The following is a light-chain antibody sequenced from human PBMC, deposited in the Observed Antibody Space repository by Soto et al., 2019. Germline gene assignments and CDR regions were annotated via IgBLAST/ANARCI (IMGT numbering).Light chain of an antibody. CDR3: SSYSSSSTLV. V-gene: IGLV2-14*01. Sequence: QSVLTQPASVSGSPGQSITIACTGTSSDVGGYNYVSWFQQHPGKAPKLMISEVSNRPSGVSNRCSASKSGNTASLTISGLQSEDEATYYCSSYSSSSTLVFGTGTKLTVL. CDR1: SSDVGGYNY. CDR2: EVS. J-gene: IGLJ1*01.